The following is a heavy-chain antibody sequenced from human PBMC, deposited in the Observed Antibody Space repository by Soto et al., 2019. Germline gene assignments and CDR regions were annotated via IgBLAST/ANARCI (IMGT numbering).Heavy chain of an antibody. Sequence: ASVKVSCKASGYTFTSYGISWVRQAPGQGLEWMGWISAYNGNTNYAQKFQGRVTMTTDTSTSTAYMELRSLRSDDTAVYYCASWYYGSGSYYDSDYWGQGTLVTVSS. J-gene: IGHJ4*02. CDR2: ISAYNGNT. V-gene: IGHV1-18*01. CDR1: GYTFTSYG. D-gene: IGHD3-10*01. CDR3: ASWYYGSGSYYDSDY.